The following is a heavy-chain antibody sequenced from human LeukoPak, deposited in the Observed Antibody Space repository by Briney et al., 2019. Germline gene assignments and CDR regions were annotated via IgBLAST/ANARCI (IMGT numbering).Heavy chain of an antibody. J-gene: IGHJ4*02. CDR1: GFTFSSYG. D-gene: IGHD5-24*01. Sequence: GGSLRLSCAASGFTFSSYGMSWVRQAPGKGLEWVSAISGSGGSTYYADSVKGRFTISRDNSKNTLYLQMNSLRAEDTAVYYCATRRDGYINFDYWGQGTLVTVSS. CDR3: ATRRDGYINFDY. V-gene: IGHV3-23*01. CDR2: ISGSGGST.